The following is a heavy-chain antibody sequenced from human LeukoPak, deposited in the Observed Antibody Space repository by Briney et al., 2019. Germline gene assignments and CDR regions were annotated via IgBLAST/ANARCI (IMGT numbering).Heavy chain of an antibody. V-gene: IGHV1-69*05. D-gene: IGHD1-1*01. CDR1: GGTFSSYA. CDR3: TSGAAGNEGREELFDY. J-gene: IGHJ4*02. CDR2: IIPIFGTA. Sequence: SVKVSCKASGGTFSSYAISWVRQAPGQGLEWMGRIIPIFGTANYAQKFQGRVTITTDESTSTSYMELSSLRSEDTAVYYCTSGAAGNEGREELFDYWGQGTLVTVSS.